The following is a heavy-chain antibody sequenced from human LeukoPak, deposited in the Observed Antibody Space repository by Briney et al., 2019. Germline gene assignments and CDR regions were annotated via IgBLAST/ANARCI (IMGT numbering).Heavy chain of an antibody. D-gene: IGHD6-19*01. J-gene: IGHJ4*02. CDR2: IIPIFGTA. V-gene: IGHV1-69*13. CDR1: GYTFTSYY. Sequence: GASVKVSCKASGYTFTSYYMHWVRQAPGQGLEWMGGIIPIFGTANYAQKFQGRVTITADESTSTAYMELSSLRSEDTAVYYCARVLSSGWGVHDYWGQGTLVTVSS. CDR3: ARVLSSGWGVHDY.